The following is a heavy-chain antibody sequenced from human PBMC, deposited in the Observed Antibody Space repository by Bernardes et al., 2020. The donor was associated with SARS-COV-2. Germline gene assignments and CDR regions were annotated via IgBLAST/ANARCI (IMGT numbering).Heavy chain of an antibody. CDR3: ARDSYSGSFEPDY. CDR1: GYTFTGYY. Sequence: ASVKVCCKASGYTFTGYYMHWVRQAPGQGLEWMGWINPNSGGTNYAQKFQGRVTMTRDTSISTAYMELSRLRSDDTAVYYCARDSYSGSFEPDYWGQGTLVTVSS. V-gene: IGHV1-2*02. D-gene: IGHD1-26*01. CDR2: INPNSGGT. J-gene: IGHJ4*02.